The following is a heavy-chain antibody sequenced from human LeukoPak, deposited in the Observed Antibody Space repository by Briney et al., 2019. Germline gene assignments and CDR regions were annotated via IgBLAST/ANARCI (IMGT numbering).Heavy chain of an antibody. CDR3: ARDDSYGSFDS. D-gene: IGHD5-18*01. Sequence: PSETLSLTCTVSGGSITSGNNFWSWIRQHPGKGLEWIANVHYRGTTYYNPALKSRVRISTDTSQNQFSLKVTSVIAADTAAYFCARDDSYGSFDSWGPGTPVIVSS. V-gene: IGHV4-31*03. CDR1: GGSITSGNNF. CDR2: VHYRGTT. J-gene: IGHJ4*02.